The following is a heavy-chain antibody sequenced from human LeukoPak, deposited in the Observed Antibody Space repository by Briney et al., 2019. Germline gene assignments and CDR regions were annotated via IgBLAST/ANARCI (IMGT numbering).Heavy chain of an antibody. CDR3: ARGSSSFVY. CDR2: TYTSGST. Sequence: SQTLSLTCTVSGGSISSGSYYWSWIRQPAGEGLEWIGRTYTSGSTNYNPSLKSRVTISVDTSKNQFSLKLSSVTAADTAAYYCARGSSSFVYWGQGTLVTVSS. D-gene: IGHD6-13*01. V-gene: IGHV4-61*02. J-gene: IGHJ4*02. CDR1: GGSISSGSYY.